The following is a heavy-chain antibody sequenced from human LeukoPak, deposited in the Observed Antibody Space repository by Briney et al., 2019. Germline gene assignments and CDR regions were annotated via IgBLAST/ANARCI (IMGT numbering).Heavy chain of an antibody. CDR2: LTGSGDTI. CDR1: GFTFGNYA. J-gene: IGHJ6*03. Sequence: GGSLRLSCAASGFTFGNYAMTWVRQAPGKGLEWVSTLTGSGDTIYYADSVKGRLTISRDNSRNTVFLQMNSLTVEDTAVYYCAKDRGSPESTAWYLDVWGNGTTVTVSS. CDR3: AKDRGSPESTAWYLDV. V-gene: IGHV3-23*01. D-gene: IGHD2-8*02.